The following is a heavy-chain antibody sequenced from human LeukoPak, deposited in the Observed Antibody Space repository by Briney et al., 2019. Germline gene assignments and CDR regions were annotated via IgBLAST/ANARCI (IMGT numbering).Heavy chain of an antibody. CDR2: ILPILDIA. V-gene: IGHV1-69*04. J-gene: IGHJ4*02. CDR1: GGTFSSYA. D-gene: IGHD5-24*01. Sequence: SVKVSCKASGGTFSSYAISWVRQAPGQGLEWMGRILPILDIANYAQKFQGRATITADKSTGTAYMDLSSLRSEDTAMYYCGRHRPSRDGYNYVGALDYWGQGSLVTVSS. CDR3: GRHRPSRDGYNYVGALDY.